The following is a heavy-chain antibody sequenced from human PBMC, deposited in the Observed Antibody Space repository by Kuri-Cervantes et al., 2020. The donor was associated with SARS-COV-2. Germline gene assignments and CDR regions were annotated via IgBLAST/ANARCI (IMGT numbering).Heavy chain of an antibody. J-gene: IGHJ4*02. CDR1: GGSISSYY. V-gene: IGHV4-59*01. D-gene: IGHD3-22*01. Sequence: SETLSLSCTVSGGSISSYYWGWIRQPPGKGMEWIWYIYYSGSTNYNTSLKSRVTISVETSKNQFSLKLSSVTAADTAVYYCARDDHYYDSSGLTLWGQGTLVTVSS. CDR3: ARDDHYYDSSGLTL. CDR2: IYYSGST.